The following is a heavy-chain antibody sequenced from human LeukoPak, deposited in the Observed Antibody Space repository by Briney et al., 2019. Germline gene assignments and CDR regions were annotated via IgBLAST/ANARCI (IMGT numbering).Heavy chain of an antibody. Sequence: SETLSLTCTVSGDSINSYYWSWIRQPPGKGLEWIGYIYYSGNTNYNPSLKSRVTISLDMSKNQFSLNMTSVTAADTAVYYCAGKYNGYGGWIDSWGQGTLVTVSS. J-gene: IGHJ4*02. CDR3: AGKYNGYGGWIDS. V-gene: IGHV4-59*01. D-gene: IGHD5-12*01. CDR1: GDSINSYY. CDR2: IYYSGNT.